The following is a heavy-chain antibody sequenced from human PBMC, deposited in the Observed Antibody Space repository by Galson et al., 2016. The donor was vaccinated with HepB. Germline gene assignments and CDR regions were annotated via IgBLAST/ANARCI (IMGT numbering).Heavy chain of an antibody. CDR2: IHTSGST. Sequence: TLSLTCTVSGGSSSRSSYYWSWIRQPAGKGLEWIGHIHTSGSTNSNPSLKSRVTMSADTSKDQFSLNLSSVTAADTAVYYCAREHVYGDLTWLDPWGRGTLVTVSS. CDR3: AREHVYGDLTWLDP. J-gene: IGHJ5*02. V-gene: IGHV4-61*09. D-gene: IGHD4-17*01. CDR1: GGSSSRSSYY.